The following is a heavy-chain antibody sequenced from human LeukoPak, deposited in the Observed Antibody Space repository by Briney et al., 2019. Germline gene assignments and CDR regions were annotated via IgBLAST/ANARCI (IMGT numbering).Heavy chain of an antibody. V-gene: IGHV4-59*08. CDR1: GGSTNRYL. Sequence: PSETLSLTCTVSGGSTNRYLWSWIRQPPGKGLEWIVCTSHSGTTDKNLSLKSRITTTLDTSKKQFSLNLTSVTAADTAVYYCASAPILRGEGGERYRCGLDVWGQGTTVIVSS. D-gene: IGHD2-2*02. CDR2: TSHSGTT. CDR3: ASAPILRGEGGERYRCGLDV. J-gene: IGHJ6*02.